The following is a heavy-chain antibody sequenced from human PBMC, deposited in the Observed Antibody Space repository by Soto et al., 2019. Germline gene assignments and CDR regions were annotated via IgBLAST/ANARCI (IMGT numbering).Heavy chain of an antibody. CDR3: AKDLLPDGVWDLDY. Sequence: GGSLRLSCAASGFTFSSYTMTWVRQAPGKGLEWVSGINSGGRTYYADSVKGRFTISRDDSKNTLYLQIISLRAEDTAVYYCAKDLLPDGVWDLDYWGQGTLVTVSS. CDR2: INSGGRT. D-gene: IGHD2-15*01. CDR1: GFTFSSYT. V-gene: IGHV3-23*01. J-gene: IGHJ4*02.